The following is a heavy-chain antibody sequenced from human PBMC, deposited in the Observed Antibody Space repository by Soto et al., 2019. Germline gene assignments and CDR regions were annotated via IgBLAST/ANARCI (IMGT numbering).Heavy chain of an antibody. CDR3: ARDYFGSRPAYYTHV. D-gene: IGHD3-10*01. J-gene: IGHJ6*03. CDR2: ISRGSRFL. CDR1: GFTFETYS. Sequence: GGSLRLSCAASGFTFETYSMNWVRQTPGKGLEWVSSISRGSRFLHYADSMKGRFIISREDAESSLFLQIDSLRVEDTGVYFCARDYFGSRPAYYTHVSGTATTLTLSS. V-gene: IGHV3-21*01.